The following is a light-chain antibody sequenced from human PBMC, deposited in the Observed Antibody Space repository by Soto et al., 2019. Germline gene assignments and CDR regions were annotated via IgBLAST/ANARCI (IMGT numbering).Light chain of an antibody. V-gene: IGLV1-44*01. Sequence: QSVLTQPPSASGTPGQTIAISCSGGSSNIGSHTVNWYQQLPGTAPRLLIYSNTQRPSGVPDRFSGSKSGTSASLAISGLQSEYEGHYYCAAWDDSLNGVVFGGGTKVTVL. CDR2: SNT. CDR3: AAWDDSLNGVV. CDR1: SSNIGSHT. J-gene: IGLJ2*01.